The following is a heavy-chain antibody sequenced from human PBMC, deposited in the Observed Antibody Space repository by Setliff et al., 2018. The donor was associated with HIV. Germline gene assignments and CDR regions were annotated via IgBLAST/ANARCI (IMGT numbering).Heavy chain of an antibody. Sequence: SETLSLTCTVSGGSISSYYWGCIRQPPGKGLEWIGTIYYSGSTYYNPSLKSRVTISVDTSKNQFSLKLSSVTAADTAVYYCAAGDYGGGYYFDYWGQGTLVTVSS. D-gene: IGHD4-17*01. CDR3: AAGDYGGGYYFDY. CDR1: GGSISSYY. J-gene: IGHJ4*02. V-gene: IGHV4-39*01. CDR2: IYYSGST.